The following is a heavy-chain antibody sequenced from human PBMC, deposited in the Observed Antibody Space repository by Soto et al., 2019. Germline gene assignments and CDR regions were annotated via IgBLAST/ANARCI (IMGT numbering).Heavy chain of an antibody. Sequence: QLLESGGGLVQPGGSLRLSCAASGVTFSNYAMTWVRQAPGKGLEWVSGISGSGGTTFYAGSVKGRFVISRDNSKNTLYLQVNSLRAEDTAVYYCALRYCSRTTCPPLNSSFYMDVWGKGTTVTVSS. J-gene: IGHJ6*03. D-gene: IGHD2-2*01. CDR3: ALRYCSRTTCPPLNSSFYMDV. V-gene: IGHV3-23*01. CDR1: GVTFSNYA. CDR2: ISGSGGTT.